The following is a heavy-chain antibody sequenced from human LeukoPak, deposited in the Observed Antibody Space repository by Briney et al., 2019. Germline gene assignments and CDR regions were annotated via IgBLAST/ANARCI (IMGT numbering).Heavy chain of an antibody. V-gene: IGHV3-30*02. D-gene: IGHD6-13*01. CDR3: AKDDSRSWSTFDY. J-gene: IGHJ4*02. CDR2: IRYDGSNK. CDR1: GFTFSRYG. Sequence: GGSLRLSCAASGFTFSRYGMHWVRQAPGKGLEWVAFIRYDGSNKYYADSVKGRFTISRDNSKNTLYLQMNSLRGEDTAVYYCAKDDSRSWSTFDYWGQGTLVTVSS.